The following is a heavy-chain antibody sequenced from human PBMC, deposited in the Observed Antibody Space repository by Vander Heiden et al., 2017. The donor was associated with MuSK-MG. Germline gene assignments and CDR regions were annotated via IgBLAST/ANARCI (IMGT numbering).Heavy chain of an antibody. D-gene: IGHD1-1*01. J-gene: IGHJ3*01. CDR3: AKDRRQLLGGAFDA. CDR1: GFSFGRYG. CDR2: ISYDGETK. Sequence: QVQLVQSGAGVVQPGWSLRLSCTASGFSFGRYGMHWVRRAPGKGLGWVAAISYDGETKFHGDSVKGRFAISRDNSKNTLYLQMNSLRHEDTALYYCAKDRRQLLGGAFDAWGQGAMVTVSS. V-gene: IGHV3-30*18.